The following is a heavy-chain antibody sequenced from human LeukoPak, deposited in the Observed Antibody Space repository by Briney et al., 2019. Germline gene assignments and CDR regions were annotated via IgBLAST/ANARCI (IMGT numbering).Heavy chain of an antibody. CDR1: GGSISSSSYY. CDR2: IYYSGST. D-gene: IGHD2-15*01. CDR3: ARDPALYCSGGSCYSGWFGP. J-gene: IGHJ5*02. Sequence: SETLSLTCTVSGGSISSSSYYWGWIRQPPGKGLEWIGSIYYSGSTYYNPSLKSRVTISVDRSKNQFSLKLSSVTAADTAVYYCARDPALYCSGGSCYSGWFGPWGQGTLVTVSS. V-gene: IGHV4-39*07.